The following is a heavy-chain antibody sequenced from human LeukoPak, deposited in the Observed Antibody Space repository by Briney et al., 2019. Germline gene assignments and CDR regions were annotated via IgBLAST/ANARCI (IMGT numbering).Heavy chain of an antibody. CDR1: GYTFTSYD. J-gene: IGHJ6*03. D-gene: IGHD3-3*01. CDR3: ARGGNPKYYDFWSGSIWTGYYYYYMDI. CDR2: MNPNSGNT. Sequence: VASVKVSCKASGYTFTSYDINWVRQATGQGLEWMGWMNPNSGNTGYAQKFQGRVTMTRNTPISTAYMELSSLRSEDTAVHYCARGGNPKYYDFWSGSIWTGYYYYYMDIWGKGTTVTVSS. V-gene: IGHV1-8*01.